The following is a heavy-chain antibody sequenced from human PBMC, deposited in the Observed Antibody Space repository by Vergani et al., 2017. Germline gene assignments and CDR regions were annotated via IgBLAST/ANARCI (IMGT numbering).Heavy chain of an antibody. CDR2: LSASDRRT. Sequence: QVQLVESGGGVVQPGRSLRLSCAASGFTFSSYGMHWVRQAPGKGLEWVSTLSASDRRTHYADSVKGRFTISRDISKNTLYLQMNSLRAEDTAVYYCARAGYYDSSGYSHYYYYMDVWGKGTTVTVSS. CDR3: ARAGYYDSSGYSHYYYYMDV. CDR1: GFTFSSYG. V-gene: IGHV3-NL1*01. D-gene: IGHD3-22*01. J-gene: IGHJ6*03.